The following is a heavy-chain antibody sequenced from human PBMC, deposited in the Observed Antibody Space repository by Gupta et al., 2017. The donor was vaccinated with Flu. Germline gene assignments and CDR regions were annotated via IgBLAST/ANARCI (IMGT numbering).Heavy chain of an antibody. J-gene: IGHJ4*02. CDR1: GGSFSGYY. CDR2: INHSGST. CDR3: ARGIFGVPLGD. Sequence: QVQLQQWGAGLLKPSETLSLTCDVYGGSFSGYYWSWIRQPPGKGLEWIGEINHSGSTNYNLSLKSRVTISVDTSKTQFSLKLSSVTAADTAVYYCARGIFGVPLGDWGQGTLVTVSS. V-gene: IGHV4-34*01. D-gene: IGHD3-3*01.